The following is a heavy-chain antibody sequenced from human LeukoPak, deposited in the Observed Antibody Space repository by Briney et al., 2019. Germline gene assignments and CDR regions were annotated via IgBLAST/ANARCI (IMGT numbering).Heavy chain of an antibody. CDR3: ARAVQVTTGGLFDH. D-gene: IGHD4-17*01. Sequence: SVKVSCKASGGTFSNYAISWVRQAPGQGLEWMGGIIPIFDTPNFAQKFRGRVTITADKSTSTAYMELSRLRSEDTAVYYCARAVQVTTGGLFDHWGQGTPVTVSS. J-gene: IGHJ4*02. CDR1: GGTFSNYA. V-gene: IGHV1-69*06. CDR2: IIPIFDTP.